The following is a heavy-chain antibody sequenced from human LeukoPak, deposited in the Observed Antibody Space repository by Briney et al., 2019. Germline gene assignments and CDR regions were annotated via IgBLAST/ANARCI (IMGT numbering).Heavy chain of an antibody. J-gene: IGHJ4*02. CDR3: ARLVAAPGDY. CDR1: GLTVSSNY. CDR2: IYSVGST. Sequence: GGSLRLSCAASGLTVSSNYMSWVRQAPGKGLEWVSVIYSVGSTFYADSVRGRFTISRDISNNTLYLQMNSLRAEDTAVYYCARLVAAPGDYWGQGTLGTVSA. V-gene: IGHV3-66*04. D-gene: IGHD2-21*01.